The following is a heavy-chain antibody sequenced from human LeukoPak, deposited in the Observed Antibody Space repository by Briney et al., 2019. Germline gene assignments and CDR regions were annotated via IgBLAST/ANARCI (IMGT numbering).Heavy chain of an antibody. D-gene: IGHD2-2*01. CDR2: IKPDGSEG. CDR1: GSTFNNYW. CDR3: ATRLCSIAACRASSYKCMDD. J-gene: IGHJ6*04. Sequence: GTSLRLSCVASGSTFNNYWMTWVRQAPGKGLEWVANIKPDGSEGYYLDSLKGRFTISRDNAKNSVHLQMNSLRAEDTAVYYCATRLCSIAACRASSYKCMDDWGKGTTVTVSS. V-gene: IGHV3-7*01.